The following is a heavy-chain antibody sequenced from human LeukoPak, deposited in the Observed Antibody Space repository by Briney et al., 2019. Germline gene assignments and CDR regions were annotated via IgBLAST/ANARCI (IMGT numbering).Heavy chain of an antibody. CDR2: ISLSSSTM. J-gene: IGHJ4*02. CDR1: GLTFSTYT. CDR3: CLGYCSGGSCYKGDY. V-gene: IGHV3-48*01. Sequence: GGSLRLSCAASGLTFSTYTMNWVRQAPGKGLQWVSYISLSSSTMYYADSVKGRFTISRDNASNSLYLQMNSLRAEDTAVYYCCLGYCSGGSCYKGDYWGQGTLVTVSS. D-gene: IGHD2-15*01.